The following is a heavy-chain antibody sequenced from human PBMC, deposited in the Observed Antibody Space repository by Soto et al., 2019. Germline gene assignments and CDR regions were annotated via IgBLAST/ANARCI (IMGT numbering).Heavy chain of an antibody. Sequence: GGSLRLSCAASGFTFDDYGMSWVRQAPGKGLEWVSGINWNGGSTGYADSVKGRFTISRDNAKNSLYLQMNSLRAEDTALYYCARVITSSSWDYYYYGMDVWGQGTTVTVSS. CDR3: ARVITSSSWDYYYYGMDV. J-gene: IGHJ6*02. CDR2: INWNGGST. D-gene: IGHD6-13*01. CDR1: GFTFDDYG. V-gene: IGHV3-20*04.